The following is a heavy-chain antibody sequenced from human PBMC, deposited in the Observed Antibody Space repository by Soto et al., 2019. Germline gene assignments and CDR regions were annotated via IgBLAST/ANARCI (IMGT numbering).Heavy chain of an antibody. CDR1: GGSFSGYY. J-gene: IGHJ6*02. Sequence: SETLSLTCAVYGGSFSGYYWSWIRQPPWKGLEWIGEINHSGSTNYNPSLKSRVTISVDTSKNQFSLKLSSVTAADTAVYYCARGRERTAAAGTRYYYYGMDVWGQGTTVTVS. V-gene: IGHV4-34*01. CDR2: INHSGST. D-gene: IGHD6-13*01. CDR3: ARGRERTAAAGTRYYYYGMDV.